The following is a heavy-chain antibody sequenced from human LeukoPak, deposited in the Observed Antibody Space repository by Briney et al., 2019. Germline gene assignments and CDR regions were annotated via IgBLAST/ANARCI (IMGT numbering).Heavy chain of an antibody. Sequence: PSETLSLTCTVSGGSISSYYWSWIRQPPGKGLEWIGEINRSGTTKYNPSLKSRVTISVDTSKNQFSLKLSSVTAADTAVYYCASGVVPAVSHYWGQGTLVTVSS. CDR3: ASGVVPAVSHY. CDR2: INRSGTT. CDR1: GGSISSYY. V-gene: IGHV4-34*01. J-gene: IGHJ4*02. D-gene: IGHD2-2*01.